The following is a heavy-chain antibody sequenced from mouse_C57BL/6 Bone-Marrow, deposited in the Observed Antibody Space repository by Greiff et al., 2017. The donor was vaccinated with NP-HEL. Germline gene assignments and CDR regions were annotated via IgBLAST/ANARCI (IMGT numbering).Heavy chain of an antibody. Sequence: QVQLQQPGAELVMPGASVKLSCKASGYTFTSYWMHWVKQRPGQGLEWIGEIDPSDSYTNYNQKFKGKSTLTVDKSSSTAYMQLSSLTSEDSAVYYCARDSYYYGSRGAYWGQGTLVTVSA. CDR3: ARDSYYYGSRGAY. V-gene: IGHV1-69*01. J-gene: IGHJ3*01. CDR1: GYTFTSYW. CDR2: IDPSDSYT. D-gene: IGHD1-1*01.